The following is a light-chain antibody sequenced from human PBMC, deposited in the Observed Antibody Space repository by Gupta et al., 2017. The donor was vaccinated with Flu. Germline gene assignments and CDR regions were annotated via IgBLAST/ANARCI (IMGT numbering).Light chain of an antibody. CDR3: PNWSTGILV. J-gene: IGLJ2*01. CDR1: SGHSSYA. V-gene: IGLV4-69*01. Sequence: VKLTCTLSSGHSSYAIAWHQQQPEKGHRYLMMLIRDGSHSKEDGIPDRVSGSSSAGALSINISSLQSEDESYYYSPNWSTGILVFGGGTKLTV. CDR2: LIRDGSH.